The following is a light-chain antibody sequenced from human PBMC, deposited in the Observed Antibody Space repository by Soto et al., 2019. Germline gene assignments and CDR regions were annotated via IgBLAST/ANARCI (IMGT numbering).Light chain of an antibody. CDR1: ISNIGNNY. J-gene: IGLJ1*01. CDR3: ASWDHSLSGYV. CDR2: ESN. V-gene: IGLV1-51*02. Sequence: QSALTQPPSVSAAPGQKVTISCSGTISNIGNNYVSWYQQLPGAAPTLLIYESNRRPTGIPDRFSGSKSATSATLDITGLQTGDEADYYCASWDHSLSGYVLGSGTKVTVL.